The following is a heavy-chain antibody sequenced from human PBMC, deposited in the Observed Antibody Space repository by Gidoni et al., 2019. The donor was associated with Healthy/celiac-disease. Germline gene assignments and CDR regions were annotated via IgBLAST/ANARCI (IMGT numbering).Heavy chain of an antibody. D-gene: IGHD3-22*01. V-gene: IGHV1-2*02. CDR2: INPNSGGT. Sequence: QVQLVQSGAEVKKPGASVKVSCKASGYTFTGYYMHWVRQAPGQGLEWMGWINPNSGGTNDAQKFQGRVTMTRDTSISTAYMELSRLRSDDTAVYYCARGYGIYDSSVDDYWGQGTLVTVSS. CDR3: ARGYGIYDSSVDDY. J-gene: IGHJ4*02. CDR1: GYTFTGYY.